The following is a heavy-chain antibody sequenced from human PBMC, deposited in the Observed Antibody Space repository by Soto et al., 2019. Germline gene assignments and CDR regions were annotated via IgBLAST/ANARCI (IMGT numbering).Heavy chain of an antibody. CDR2: IIPIFGTA. CDR3: AREGRITMIVGEPENAYDI. CDR1: GGTFSSYA. J-gene: IGHJ3*02. Sequence: SVKVSCKASGGTFSSYAISWVRQAPGQGLEWMGGIIPIFGTANYAQKFQGRVTITADESTSTAYMELSSLRSEDTAVYYCAREGRITMIVGEPENAYDIWGQGTMVTVSS. D-gene: IGHD3-22*01. V-gene: IGHV1-69*13.